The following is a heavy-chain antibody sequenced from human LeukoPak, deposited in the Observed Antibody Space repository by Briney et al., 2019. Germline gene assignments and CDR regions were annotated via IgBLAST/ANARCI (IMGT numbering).Heavy chain of an antibody. CDR1: RFTFSSYS. J-gene: IGHJ4*02. CDR3: AKDTSGPRYCTHAICRAFDY. V-gene: IGHV3-23*01. Sequence: GGSLRLSCADSRFTFSSYSMSWVRQAPGKGLQWVSAISGSGGDTYDADSVKGRFTISRDNSKNTLYLQMNSLRAEDTAVYYCAKDTSGPRYCTHAICRAFDYWGQGTLVTVSS. D-gene: IGHD2-8*01. CDR2: ISGSGGDT.